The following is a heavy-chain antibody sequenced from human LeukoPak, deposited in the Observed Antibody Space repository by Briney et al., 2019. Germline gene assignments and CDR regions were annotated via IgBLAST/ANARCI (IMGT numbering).Heavy chain of an antibody. CDR2: ISSSSNYI. Sequence: GGSLRLSCAASGFTFSSYSMNWVRQAPGKGLEWVSSISSSSNYIYYADSVKGRFTISRDNAKNSLYLQMNSLRAEGTAVYYCATARGYNYGSFDYWGQGTLVTVSS. J-gene: IGHJ4*02. CDR1: GFTFSSYS. D-gene: IGHD5-18*01. V-gene: IGHV3-21*01. CDR3: ATARGYNYGSFDY.